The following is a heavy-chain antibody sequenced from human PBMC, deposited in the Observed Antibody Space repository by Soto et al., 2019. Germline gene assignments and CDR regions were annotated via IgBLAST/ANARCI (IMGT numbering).Heavy chain of an antibody. CDR1: GFTFSGSW. V-gene: IGHV3-74*01. J-gene: IGHJ4*02. Sequence: EVQLVESGGGLVQPGGSLRLSCAASGFTFSGSWMHWVRQAPGKGLVWVSRINGDGSGTSYADFVKGRFTISRDDAKNKLFLKINGLRAAETAVYYCARGIFGSGTANDYWGQGTLVTVSS. CDR3: ARGIFGSGTANDY. CDR2: INGDGSGT. D-gene: IGHD3-10*01.